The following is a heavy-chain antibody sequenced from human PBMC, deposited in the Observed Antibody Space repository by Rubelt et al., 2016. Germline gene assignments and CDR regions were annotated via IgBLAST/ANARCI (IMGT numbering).Heavy chain of an antibody. J-gene: IGHJ6*02. CDR3: ARVHSSGRTHEYYYYGMDV. Sequence: GQRLEWMGWINAGNGNTKYSQKFQGRVTITRDTSASTAYMELSSLRSEDTAVYYCARVHSSGRTHEYYYYGMDVGGQGTTVTVSS. V-gene: IGHV1-3*01. D-gene: IGHD3-22*01. CDR2: INAGNGNT.